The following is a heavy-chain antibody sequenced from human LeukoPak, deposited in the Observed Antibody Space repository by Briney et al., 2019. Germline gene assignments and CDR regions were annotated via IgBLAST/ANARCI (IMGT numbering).Heavy chain of an antibody. D-gene: IGHD6-19*01. CDR2: ITGSGGGT. J-gene: IGHJ4*02. CDR3: AKVRQAYSSGYASEWDY. V-gene: IGHV3-23*01. Sequence: PGGSLRLSCAASGFTFSSYAMTWLRQAPGQGLEWVSTITGSGGGTYYADSVKGRFTISRDNSKNTLYLQMNSLRAEDTAVYYCAKVRQAYSSGYASEWDYWGQGTLVTVSS. CDR1: GFTFSSYA.